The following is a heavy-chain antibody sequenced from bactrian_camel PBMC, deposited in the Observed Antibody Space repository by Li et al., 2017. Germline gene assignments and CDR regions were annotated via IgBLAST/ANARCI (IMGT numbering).Heavy chain of an antibody. V-gene: IGHV3S54*01. Sequence: QLVESGGGSVQARGSLRLSCVASGSMPSMNCLGWVRQAPGKEREGVAHLYSVGGDAYYADSVKGRFTISRDNAKNTLYLQLNSLKTEDTAMYYCVRYYGWGTPNPVSQGTQVTVS. J-gene: IGHJ4*01. D-gene: IGHD5*01. CDR2: LYSVGGDA. CDR1: GSMPSMNC.